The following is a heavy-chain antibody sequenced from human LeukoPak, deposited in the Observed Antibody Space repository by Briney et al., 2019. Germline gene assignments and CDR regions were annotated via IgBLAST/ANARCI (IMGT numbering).Heavy chain of an antibody. CDR1: GYTFIGYY. CDR3: ARGRATVTTLSGMDV. Sequence: ASVKVSCKASGYTFIGYYMHWVRQAPGQGLEWMGWINPNTGGTNYAQKFQGWVTMTRDTSISTAYMELSRLRSDGTAVYYCARGRATVTTLSGMDVWGQGTTVTVSS. D-gene: IGHD4-17*01. CDR2: INPNTGGT. V-gene: IGHV1-2*04. J-gene: IGHJ6*02.